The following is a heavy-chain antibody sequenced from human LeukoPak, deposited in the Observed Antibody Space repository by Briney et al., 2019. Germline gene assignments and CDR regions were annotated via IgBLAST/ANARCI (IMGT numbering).Heavy chain of an antibody. CDR1: GFTFSSYS. CDR2: ISSSSSTI. Sequence: GGSLRLSCAASGFTFSSYSMNWVRQAPGKGLEWVSYISSSSSTIYYADSVKGRFTISRDNAKNSLYLQMNSLRVEDTAVYYCARSRGLIAARAFDIWGQGTMVTVSS. D-gene: IGHD6-6*01. J-gene: IGHJ3*02. CDR3: ARSRGLIAARAFDI. V-gene: IGHV3-48*01.